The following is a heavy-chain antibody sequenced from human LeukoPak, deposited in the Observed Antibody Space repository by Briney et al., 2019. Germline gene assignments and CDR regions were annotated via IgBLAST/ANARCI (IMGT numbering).Heavy chain of an antibody. J-gene: IGHJ4*02. D-gene: IGHD3-10*01. CDR2: IYHSGST. V-gene: IGHV4-30-2*01. Sequence: SQTLSLTCAVSGGSISSGGYSWSWIRQPPGKGLEWIGYIYHSGSTYSNPSLKSRVTISVDRSKNQFSLKLSSVTAADTAVYYCARVVRSRAFFDYWGQGTLVTVSS. CDR1: GGSISSGGYS. CDR3: ARVVRSRAFFDY.